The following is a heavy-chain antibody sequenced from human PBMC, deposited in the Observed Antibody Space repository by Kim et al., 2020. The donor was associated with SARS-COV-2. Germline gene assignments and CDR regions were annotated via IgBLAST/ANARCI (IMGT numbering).Heavy chain of an antibody. V-gene: IGHV4-59*13. CDR1: GGSISSYY. D-gene: IGHD3-22*01. CDR3: ARGYYYDSSGYYSRGWFDP. CDR2: IYYSVST. J-gene: IGHJ5*02. Sequence: SETLSLTCTVSGGSISSYYWSWIRQPPGKGLEWIGYIYYSVSTNYNPSLKSRVTISVDTSKNQFSLKLSSVTAADTAVYYCARGYYYDSSGYYSRGWFDPWGQGTLVTVSS.